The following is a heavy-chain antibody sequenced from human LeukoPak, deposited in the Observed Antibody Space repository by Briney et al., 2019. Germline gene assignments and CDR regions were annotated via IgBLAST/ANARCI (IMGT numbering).Heavy chain of an antibody. Sequence: SETLSLTCTVSGNSISSYFWSWIRQSPGKGLEWIRYTHYSGSTSYNPSLTSRVTISLDTSKNQFYLRLSSVTASDTAFYYCARDQRRDYGDFFDNWGQGTLVTVSS. CDR1: GNSISSYF. CDR2: THYSGST. V-gene: IGHV4-59*01. J-gene: IGHJ4*01. CDR3: ARDQRRDYGDFFDN. D-gene: IGHD3-16*01.